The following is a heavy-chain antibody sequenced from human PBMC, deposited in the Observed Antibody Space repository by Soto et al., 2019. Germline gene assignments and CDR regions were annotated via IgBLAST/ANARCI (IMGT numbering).Heavy chain of an antibody. CDR1: GGSFGIYP. CDR3: AIESTSGLDY. J-gene: IGHJ4*02. D-gene: IGHD2-2*01. Sequence: QVQLVQSGAEVKKPGSSVKVSCQTSGGSFGIYPISWVRQAPGQVLEWVGRVIPTLNVANYTQKLHGRLPLTSDKSTTAAYMELSSLTSEDRAVYCCAIESTSGLDYWGQVTLVTVSS. CDR2: VIPTLNVA. V-gene: IGHV1-69*04.